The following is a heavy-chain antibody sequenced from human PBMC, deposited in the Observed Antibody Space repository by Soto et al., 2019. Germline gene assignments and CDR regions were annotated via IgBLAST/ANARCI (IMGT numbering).Heavy chain of an antibody. Sequence: QVQLQESGPGLVKPSETLSLTCTVSGDPLSSGSYYWSWIRQSPGKRLEWIAYIYYTGTTKYNPSLTSRVTISVDTSKNQFSLRLTSVTAADTAVYYCARAASPYFALLSAFHPWGQGTLVTVSS. V-gene: IGHV4-61*01. CDR2: IYYTGTT. CDR3: ARAASPYFALLSAFHP. D-gene: IGHD3-9*01. J-gene: IGHJ5*02. CDR1: GDPLSSGSYY.